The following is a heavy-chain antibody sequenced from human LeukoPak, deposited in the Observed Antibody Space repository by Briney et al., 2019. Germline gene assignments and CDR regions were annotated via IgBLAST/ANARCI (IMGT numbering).Heavy chain of an antibody. CDR3: ATRSSGSYFFWFDP. Sequence: ASVKVSCKVSGYTLTELSMHWVRQAPGKGLEWMGGFDPEDGETIYAQKFQGRVTMTEDTSTDTAYMELSSLRSEDTAVYYCATRSSGSYFFWFDPWGQGNLVTVSS. CDR2: FDPEDGET. J-gene: IGHJ5*02. CDR1: GYTLTELS. D-gene: IGHD1-26*01. V-gene: IGHV1-24*01.